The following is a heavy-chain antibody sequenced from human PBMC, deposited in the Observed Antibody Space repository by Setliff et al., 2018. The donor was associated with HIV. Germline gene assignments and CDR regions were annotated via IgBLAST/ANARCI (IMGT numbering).Heavy chain of an antibody. J-gene: IGHJ6*03. CDR2: ISGSGGST. Sequence: ETLSLSCAASGFTFSNYAMNWVRQAPGKGLEWVSAISGSGGSTNYADSVKGRFTISRDNAKNSLYLQMNSLRAEDTAVYYCARAASYYYYYMDVWGKGTTVTVSS. V-gene: IGHV3-23*01. CDR1: GFTFSNYA. CDR3: ARAASYYYYYMDV.